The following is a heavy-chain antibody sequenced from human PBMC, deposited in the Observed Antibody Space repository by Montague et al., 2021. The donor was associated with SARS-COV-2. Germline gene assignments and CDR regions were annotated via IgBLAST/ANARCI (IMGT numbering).Heavy chain of an antibody. D-gene: IGHD3-10*01. Sequence: SLRLSCAASGFTFSTYEMNWVRQAPGKGLEWVLFISSSGSTIHYADSVKGRFTISRDNAQNSLYLQMNSLRAEDTGVYYCARDRGYGDFYYYGMDVWGQGTTVTVSS. CDR3: ARDRGYGDFYYYGMDV. J-gene: IGHJ6*02. CDR1: GFTFSTYE. CDR2: ISSSGSTI. V-gene: IGHV3-48*03.